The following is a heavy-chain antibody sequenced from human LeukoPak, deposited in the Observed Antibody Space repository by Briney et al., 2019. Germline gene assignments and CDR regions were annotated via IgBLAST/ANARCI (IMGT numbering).Heavy chain of an antibody. D-gene: IGHD1-14*01. CDR3: AGGPQSEY. Sequence: GGSLRLSCAASGFTFSNYAMNWVRQAPGKGLEWVSAITGSGGNTFYADSVKGRFTISRDDSKYTLYLQMSSLRGEDTAVYYCAGGPQSEYWGQGTLVTVSS. CDR2: ITGSGGNT. V-gene: IGHV3-23*01. CDR1: GFTFSNYA. J-gene: IGHJ4*02.